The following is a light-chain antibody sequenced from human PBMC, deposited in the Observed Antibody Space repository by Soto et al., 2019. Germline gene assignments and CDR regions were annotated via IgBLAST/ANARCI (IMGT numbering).Light chain of an antibody. CDR2: AAY. J-gene: IGKJ4*01. CDR1: QGISSR. Sequence: DIQMTQSPSSVSASVGDRVTITCWASQGISSRLAWYQQKPGKAPNLLIYAAYSLQSGVPSRFSGSGSETDFTLTIGSLQPEDFATYYCQQSNSFPLTFGGGTKVEIK. V-gene: IGKV1-12*01. CDR3: QQSNSFPLT.